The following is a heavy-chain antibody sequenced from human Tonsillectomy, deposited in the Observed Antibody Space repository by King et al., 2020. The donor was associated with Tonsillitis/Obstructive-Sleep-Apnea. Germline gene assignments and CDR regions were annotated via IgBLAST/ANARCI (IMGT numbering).Heavy chain of an antibody. V-gene: IGHV3-33*01. CDR3: ARDQRLNNPEIFDL. D-gene: IGHD3-3*01. J-gene: IGHJ1*01. CDR1: GFTFSSFG. Sequence: VQLVESGGGVVQPGRSLRLSCAASGFTFSSFGMHWVRQAPGKGLEWVAVIWYDGINQFYADSVKGRFSISGDNSKNTLFLQMSSLRADDTAVYFCARDQRLNNPEIFDLWGQGTLVTVSS. CDR2: IWYDGINQ.